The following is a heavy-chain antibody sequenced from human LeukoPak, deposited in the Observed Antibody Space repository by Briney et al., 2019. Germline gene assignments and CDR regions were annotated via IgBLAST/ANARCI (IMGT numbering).Heavy chain of an antibody. CDR1: GFTFSSYA. Sequence: PGGSLRLSCAASGFTFSSYAMSWVRQAPGKGLEWVSSISGSGGSTYYADSVKGRFTISRDNSKNTLYLQMNSLRAEDTAVYYCAKRYYYDSSAAPDYWGQGTLVTVSS. CDR2: ISGSGGST. CDR3: AKRYYYDSSAAPDY. J-gene: IGHJ4*02. V-gene: IGHV3-23*01. D-gene: IGHD3-22*01.